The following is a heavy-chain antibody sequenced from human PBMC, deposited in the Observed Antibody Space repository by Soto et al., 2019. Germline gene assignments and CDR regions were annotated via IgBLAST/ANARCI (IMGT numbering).Heavy chain of an antibody. Sequence: GGSLRLSCAASGFTFSSYGMHWVRQAPGKGLEWVAVIWYDGSSKYYADSVKGRFTISRDNSKNTLYLQMNSLRAEDTAVYYCARDKAYSSSSYYYYYGMDVWGQGTTVTVSS. CDR1: GFTFSSYG. CDR2: IWYDGSSK. D-gene: IGHD6-6*01. CDR3: ARDKAYSSSSYYYYYGMDV. J-gene: IGHJ6*02. V-gene: IGHV3-33*01.